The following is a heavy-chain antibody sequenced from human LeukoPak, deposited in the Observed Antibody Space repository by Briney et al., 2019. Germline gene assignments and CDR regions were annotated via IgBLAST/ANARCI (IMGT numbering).Heavy chain of an antibody. D-gene: IGHD3-22*01. V-gene: IGHV4-31*03. CDR2: IYYSGST. J-gene: IGHJ4*02. Sequence: PSRTLSLTCTVSGGSISSGGYYWSWIRQYPGKGLEWIGYIYYSGSTYYNPSLKSRVTISVDTSKNQFSLKLSSVTAADTAVYYCARFSYDSSGYYIDYWGQGTLVTVSS. CDR3: ARFSYDSSGYYIDY. CDR1: GGSISSGGYY.